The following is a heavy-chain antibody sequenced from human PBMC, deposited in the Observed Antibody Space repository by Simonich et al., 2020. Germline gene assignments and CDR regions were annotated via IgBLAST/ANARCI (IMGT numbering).Heavy chain of an antibody. CDR3: ARDSSYYAFDI. CDR1: GFTFSSYS. J-gene: IGHJ3*02. D-gene: IGHD5-12*01. Sequence: EVQLVESGGGLVQPGGSLRLSCAASGFTFSSYSMNWVRQAPGKGLEWVSYISSSSSTTYYADAVKCRFTIARDNAKNSLYLQMNSLRAEDTAVYYCARDSSYYAFDIWGQGTMVTVSS. CDR2: ISSSSSTT. V-gene: IGHV3-48*01.